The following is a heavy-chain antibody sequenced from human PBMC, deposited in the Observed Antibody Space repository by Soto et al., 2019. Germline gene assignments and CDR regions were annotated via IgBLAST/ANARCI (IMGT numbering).Heavy chain of an antibody. CDR3: ARLPLGASTAGGIDY. Sequence: PSETLSLTCTVSGGSISSSNYYWGWIRQPPGKGLEWIGRIHYSGSTYYNPSLKSRATISVDTSKNQFSLKLSSVTAADTAVYYCARLPLGASTAGGIDYWGQGALVTVSS. CDR2: IHYSGST. CDR1: GGSISSSNYY. V-gene: IGHV4-39*01. D-gene: IGHD6-13*01. J-gene: IGHJ4*02.